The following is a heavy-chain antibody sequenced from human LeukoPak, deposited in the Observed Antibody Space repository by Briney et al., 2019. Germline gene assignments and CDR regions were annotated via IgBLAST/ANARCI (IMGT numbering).Heavy chain of an antibody. CDR1: GGSISSSSYY. CDR3: ARHSPLLPFDY. CDR2: IYYSGST. J-gene: IGHJ4*02. Sequence: PSETLSLTCTVSGGSISSSSYYWGWIRQPPGKGLEWIGSIYYSGSTYYNPSLKSRVTISVDTSKNQFSLKLSSVTAADTAVYYCARHSPLLPFDYWGQGTLVTVSS. D-gene: IGHD3-22*01. V-gene: IGHV4-39*01.